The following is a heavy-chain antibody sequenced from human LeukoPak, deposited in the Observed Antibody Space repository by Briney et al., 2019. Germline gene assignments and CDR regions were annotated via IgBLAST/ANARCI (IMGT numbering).Heavy chain of an antibody. J-gene: IGHJ4*02. CDR1: GFPFSSYA. CDR2: IFGADKNTT. V-gene: IGHV3-23*01. Sequence: PGGSLRLSCAASGFPFSSYAMNWVRQAPGKGLEWVSIIFGADKNTTYYADSVKGRFTVSRDNSKNTLDLQMTDLRPEDTAIYYCAKRNTMVRRGPCFDYWGQGILVAVSS. CDR3: AKRNTMVRRGPCFDY. D-gene: IGHD3-10*01.